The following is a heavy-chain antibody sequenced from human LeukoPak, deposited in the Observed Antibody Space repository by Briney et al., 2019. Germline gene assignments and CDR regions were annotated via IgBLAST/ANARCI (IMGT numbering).Heavy chain of an antibody. D-gene: IGHD2-21*02. Sequence: GGSLRLSCAASGFTFSSYEMNWVRQAPGKGLEWVSYISSSGSTIYYADSVKGRFTISRDNAKNSLYLQMNSLRAEDTAVYYCARLNSVVVTAITYYMDVWGKGTTVTVSS. CDR2: ISSSGSTI. CDR3: ARLNSVVVTAITYYMDV. J-gene: IGHJ6*03. V-gene: IGHV3-48*03. CDR1: GFTFSSYE.